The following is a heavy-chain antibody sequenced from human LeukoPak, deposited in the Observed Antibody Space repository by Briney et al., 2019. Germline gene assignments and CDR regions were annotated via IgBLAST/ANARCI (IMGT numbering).Heavy chain of an antibody. Sequence: SETLSLTCTVSGVSISSYYWSWIRQPPGKGLEWIGYIYYSGSTNYNPSLKSRVTISVDTSKNQFSLKLSSVTAADTAVYYCASQLGGDFDYWGQGTLVTVSS. D-gene: IGHD2-21*01. CDR3: ASQLGGDFDY. J-gene: IGHJ4*02. CDR1: GVSISSYY. CDR2: IYYSGST. V-gene: IGHV4-59*01.